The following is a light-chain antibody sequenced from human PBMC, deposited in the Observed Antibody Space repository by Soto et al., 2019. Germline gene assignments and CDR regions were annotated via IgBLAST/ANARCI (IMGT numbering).Light chain of an antibody. Sequence: DIQMTLSPSSLSASVGDRVTITCRASQNISNYLNWYQHKPGRAPKLLIYAASSLQSGVPSRFSGSGSATNFTLTISSLQPEDFETYYCQHTYSAPFTFGQGTKLEIK. CDR2: AAS. CDR3: QHTYSAPFT. CDR1: QNISNY. J-gene: IGKJ2*01. V-gene: IGKV1-39*01.